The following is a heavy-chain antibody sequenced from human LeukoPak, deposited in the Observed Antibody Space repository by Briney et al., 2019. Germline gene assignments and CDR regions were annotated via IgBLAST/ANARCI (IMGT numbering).Heavy chain of an antibody. D-gene: IGHD6-19*01. Sequence: SQTLSLTCAISGDSVSSNSAAWNWIRQSPSRGLEWLGRTYYRSKWYNDYAVSVKSRITINPDTSKIQFSLQLNSVTPEDTAVYYCAREGYSSGWADAFDIWGQGTMVTVSP. J-gene: IGHJ3*02. CDR3: AREGYSSGWADAFDI. CDR2: TYYRSKWYN. V-gene: IGHV6-1*01. CDR1: GDSVSSNSAA.